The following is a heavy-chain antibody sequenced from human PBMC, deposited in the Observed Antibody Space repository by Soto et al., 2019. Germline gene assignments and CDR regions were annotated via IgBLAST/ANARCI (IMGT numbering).Heavy chain of an antibody. CDR2: ISYSGST. CDR1: GDSISSYY. CDR3: ARRYGYYFDY. D-gene: IGHD3-9*01. J-gene: IGHJ4*02. V-gene: IGHV4-59*01. Sequence: PSETLSLTCTVSGDSISSYYWNWIRQPPGKGPEWTGYISYSGSTNYNPSLKSRVTISVDTSKNQFSLKLSSVTAADTAVYYCARRYGYYFDYWGQGTLVTVSS.